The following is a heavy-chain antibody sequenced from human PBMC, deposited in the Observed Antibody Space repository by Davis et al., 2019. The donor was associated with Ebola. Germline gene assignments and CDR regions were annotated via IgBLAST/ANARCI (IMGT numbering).Heavy chain of an antibody. Sequence: GGSLRLSCVPPRFTFNNYHVNWLRQTPDKGLEWLSVINTSGSAKQYAHSVKGRFAISRVNSKNSVYLQMDSLRAEDTAVYYCVRDAIVKDFRELLRPRCLDVWGRGTTVIVSS. J-gene: IGHJ6*02. CDR1: RFTFNNYH. V-gene: IGHV3-21*05. CDR2: INTSGSAK. D-gene: IGHD1-7*01. CDR3: VRDAIVKDFRELLRPRCLDV.